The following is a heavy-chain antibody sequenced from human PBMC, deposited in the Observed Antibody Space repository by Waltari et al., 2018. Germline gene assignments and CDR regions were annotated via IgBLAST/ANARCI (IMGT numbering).Heavy chain of an antibody. Sequence: QVQLVQSGAEVQHPGASVKVSCTASGYTFSSSAINWVRQATGQGLEWMGWMNPNSGNTGYAQKVQGRVTITRNTSISTAYMELSSLRSEDTAVYYCARGWLRFRRAFDPWGQGTLVTVSS. CDR1: GYTFSSSA. CDR3: ARGWLRFRRAFDP. V-gene: IGHV1-8*03. D-gene: IGHD5-12*01. J-gene: IGHJ5*02. CDR2: MNPNSGNT.